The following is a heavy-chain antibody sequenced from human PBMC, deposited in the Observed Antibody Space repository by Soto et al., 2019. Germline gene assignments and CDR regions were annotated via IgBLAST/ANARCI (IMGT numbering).Heavy chain of an antibody. V-gene: IGHV2-5*02. CDR3: AHARDYDMLSFDH. D-gene: IGHD4-17*01. J-gene: IGHJ4*02. Sequence: QITLKESGPPLVRPAQTLTLTCAFSGFSLTTTHMGVAWIRQPPGKALEWLALIYWDDDKRYSPSLKNRLAISKDTPRNRVVLPNTNMDPEDTGKYLGAHARDYDMLSFDHWGPGTLVNVSS. CDR2: IYWDDDK. CDR1: GFSLTTTHMG.